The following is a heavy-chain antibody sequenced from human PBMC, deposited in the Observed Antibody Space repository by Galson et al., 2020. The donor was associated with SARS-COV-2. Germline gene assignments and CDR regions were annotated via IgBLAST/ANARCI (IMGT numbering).Heavy chain of an antibody. Sequence: QLGESLKISCAASGFTFSSYGMHWVRQAPGKGLEWVAVIWYDGSNKYYADSVKGRFTISRDNSKNTLYLQMNSLRAEDTAVYYCAKDDYDFWSGYYTYDYWGQGTLVTVSS. J-gene: IGHJ4*02. CDR2: IWYDGSNK. CDR1: GFTFSSYG. CDR3: AKDDYDFWSGYYTYDY. V-gene: IGHV3-33*06. D-gene: IGHD3-3*01.